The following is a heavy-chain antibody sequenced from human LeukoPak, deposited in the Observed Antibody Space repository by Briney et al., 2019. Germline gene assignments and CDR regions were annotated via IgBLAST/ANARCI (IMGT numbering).Heavy chain of an antibody. J-gene: IGHJ4*02. D-gene: IGHD7-27*01. CDR1: GFAFSSNW. V-gene: IGHV3-74*01. CDR3: ATSLGPLTEY. CDR2: INSGGSGT. Sequence: GGSLRLSCAASGFAFSSNWMHWVRHTPGKGLVWVSRINSGGSGTSYAASVEGRFTISRDNVKNTLYLQMDSLRAEDTAVYYCATSLGPLTEYWGQGTLVTVSS.